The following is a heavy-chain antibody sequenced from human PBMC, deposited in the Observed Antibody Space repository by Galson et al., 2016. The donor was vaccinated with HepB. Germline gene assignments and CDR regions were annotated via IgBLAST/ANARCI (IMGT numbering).Heavy chain of an antibody. J-gene: IGHJ4*02. V-gene: IGHV4-4*02. CDR3: ARQYWGGPSDY. Sequence: SETLCLTCAVSGVSITSSDWWSWVRQPPGQGLEWIGQIFHSGRVNYTPSLASRVTISIDTSNNHFSLRLTSVTAADTALYYCARQYWGGPSDYWGQGTLVTVSS. CDR2: IFHSGRV. D-gene: IGHD2/OR15-2a*01. CDR1: GVSITSSDW.